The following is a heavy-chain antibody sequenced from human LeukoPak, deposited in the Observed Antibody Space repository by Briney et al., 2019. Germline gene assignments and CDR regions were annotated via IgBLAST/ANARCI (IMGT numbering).Heavy chain of an antibody. Sequence: GGSLRLSCAGSGFTFSSNWMSWVRQAPGKGLEWVANIKQDGSEKYYVDSVKGRFTISRDNAKNSLYLQMNSLRAEDTAVYYCARELLVAAAPAVSRDGMDVWGQGTTVTVSS. CDR2: IKQDGSEK. V-gene: IGHV3-7*01. J-gene: IGHJ6*02. CDR1: GFTFSSNW. CDR3: ARELLVAAAPAVSRDGMDV. D-gene: IGHD6-13*01.